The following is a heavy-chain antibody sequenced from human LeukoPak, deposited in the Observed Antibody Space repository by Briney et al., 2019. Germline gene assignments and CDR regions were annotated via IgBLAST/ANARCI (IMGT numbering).Heavy chain of an antibody. CDR1: GITLSNYG. Sequence: GGSLRLSCAVSGITLSNYGMSWVRKAPGKGLEWVAGMSGSGGGTNYAGSVKGRFTVSRDNSKNTQYLQMKSLRAEDTAVYFCAKRGVVIRVILVGFYKEAYYFDSWGQGALVTVSS. CDR3: AKRGVVIRVILVGFYKEAYYFDS. CDR2: MSGSGGGT. V-gene: IGHV3-23*01. D-gene: IGHD3-22*01. J-gene: IGHJ4*02.